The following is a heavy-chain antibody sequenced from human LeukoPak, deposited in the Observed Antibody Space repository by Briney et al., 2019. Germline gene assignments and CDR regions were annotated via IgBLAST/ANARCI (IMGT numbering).Heavy chain of an antibody. CDR3: AKDWIIVRSNYPVFDY. D-gene: IGHD4-11*01. CDR2: SVSVGST. V-gene: IGHV3-23*01. J-gene: IGHJ4*02. Sequence: SVSVGSTYYAVSVKRRFTISRDNSNTTLYLQMNSLRADDTAVYYCAKDWIIVRSNYPVFDYWGQGTLVTVSS.